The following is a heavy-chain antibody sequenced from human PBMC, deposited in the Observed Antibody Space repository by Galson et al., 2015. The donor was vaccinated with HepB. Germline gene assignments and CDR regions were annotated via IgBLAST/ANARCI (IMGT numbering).Heavy chain of an antibody. J-gene: IGHJ4*02. CDR1: GGTFSSYT. D-gene: IGHD3-22*01. CDR3: ARVGSSGLFPYFNY. Sequence: SVKVSCKASGGTFSSYTISWVRQAPGQGLEWMGRIIPILGIANYAQKFQGRVTITADKSTSTAYMELSSLRSEDTAVYYCARVGSSGLFPYFNYWGQGTLVTVSS. V-gene: IGHV1-69*02. CDR2: IIPILGIA.